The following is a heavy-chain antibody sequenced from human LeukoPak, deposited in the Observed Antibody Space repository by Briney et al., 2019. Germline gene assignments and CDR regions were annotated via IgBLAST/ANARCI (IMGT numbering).Heavy chain of an antibody. CDR3: AKGASIVVVIYYFDY. J-gene: IGHJ4*02. CDR1: GFTFSSYA. Sequence: GGSLRLSCAASGFTFSSYAMSWARQAPGKGLEWVSAISGSGGSTYYADSVKGRFTISRDNSKNTLYLQMNSLRAEDTAVYYCAKGASIVVVIYYFDYWGQGTLVTVSS. D-gene: IGHD3-22*01. V-gene: IGHV3-23*01. CDR2: ISGSGGST.